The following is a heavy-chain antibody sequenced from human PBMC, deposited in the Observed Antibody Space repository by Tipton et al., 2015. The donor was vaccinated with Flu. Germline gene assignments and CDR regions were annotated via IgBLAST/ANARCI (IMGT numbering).Heavy chain of an antibody. Sequence: LRLSCSVSGGSISTYYWSWIRQPAGKGLEWVGHSYNNGSTRYNPSLKNRCTMSADTSRSQFSLKVTSVTAADTAVYFCAREGDDYSRGWYASWGQGILVTVSS. CDR1: GGSISTYY. V-gene: IGHV4-4*07. CDR2: SYNNGST. CDR3: AREGDDYSRGWYAS. J-gene: IGHJ5*02. D-gene: IGHD6-19*01.